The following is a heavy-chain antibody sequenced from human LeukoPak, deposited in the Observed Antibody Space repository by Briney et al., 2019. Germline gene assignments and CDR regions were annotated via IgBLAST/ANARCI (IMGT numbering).Heavy chain of an antibody. Sequence: SVKVSCKASGGTFSSYAISWVRQAPGQGLEWMGGIIPIFGTANYAQKFQGRVTITADESTSTAYMELSSLRSEDTAVYYCARGPDYYDSSGFDLWGRGTLVTVSS. V-gene: IGHV1-69*01. CDR1: GGTFSSYA. J-gene: IGHJ2*01. CDR2: IIPIFGTA. D-gene: IGHD3-22*01. CDR3: ARGPDYYDSSGFDL.